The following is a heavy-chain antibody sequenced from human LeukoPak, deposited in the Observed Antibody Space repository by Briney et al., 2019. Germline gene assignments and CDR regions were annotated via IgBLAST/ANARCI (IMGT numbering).Heavy chain of an antibody. V-gene: IGHV3-9*01. Sequence: SLRLSCAASGFTFGSFSMNWVRQAPGKGLEWVSGISWNSGSIGYADSVKGRFTISRDNAKNSLYLQMNSLRAEDTALYYCAKQSYYDSSGYYSPFDYWGQGTLVTVSS. CDR2: ISWNSGSI. D-gene: IGHD3-22*01. CDR1: GFTFGSFS. J-gene: IGHJ4*02. CDR3: AKQSYYDSSGYYSPFDY.